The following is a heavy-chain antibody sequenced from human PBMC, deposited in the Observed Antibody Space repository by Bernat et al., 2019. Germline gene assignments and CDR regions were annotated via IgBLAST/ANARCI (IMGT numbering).Heavy chain of an antibody. CDR2: INHSGST. Sequence: QVQLQQWGAGLLKPSETLSLTCAVYGGSFSGYYWSWIRQPPGKGLEWIGEINHSGSTNYNPSLKSRVTISVDTSKHQFSLQLSSVTAADTAVYYWARARYYDFWSGYLDNWFDPWGQGTLITVSS. V-gene: IGHV4-34*01. D-gene: IGHD3-3*01. CDR3: ARARYYDFWSGYLDNWFDP. J-gene: IGHJ5*02. CDR1: GGSFSGYY.